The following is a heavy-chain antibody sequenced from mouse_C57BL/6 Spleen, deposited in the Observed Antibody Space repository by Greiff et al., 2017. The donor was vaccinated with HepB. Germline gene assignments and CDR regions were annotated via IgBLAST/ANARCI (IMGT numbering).Heavy chain of an antibody. D-gene: IGHD1-1*01. Sequence: QVHVKQSGTELVKPGASVKLSCKASGYTFTSYWMHWVKQRPGQGLEWIGNINPSNGGTNYNEKFKSKATLTVDKSSSTAYMQLSSLTSEDSAVYYCARDDYYGSGAWFAYWGQGTLVTVSA. CDR2: INPSNGGT. V-gene: IGHV1-53*01. CDR3: ARDDYYGSGAWFAY. CDR1: GYTFTSYW. J-gene: IGHJ3*01.